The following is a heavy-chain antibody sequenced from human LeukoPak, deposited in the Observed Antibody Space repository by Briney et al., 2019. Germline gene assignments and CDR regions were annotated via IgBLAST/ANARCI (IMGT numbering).Heavy chain of an antibody. CDR3: ARGGSYPDAFDI. CDR1: GGPIGSYY. CDR2: IYTSGST. V-gene: IGHV4-4*07. J-gene: IGHJ3*02. Sequence: PSETLSLTCTVSGGPIGSYYWSWIRQPAGKGLEWIGRIYTSGSTTYNPSLKSRVTMSVATSKNQFSLKLSSVTAADTAVYYCARGGSYPDAFDIWGQGTMVTVSS. D-gene: IGHD1-26*01.